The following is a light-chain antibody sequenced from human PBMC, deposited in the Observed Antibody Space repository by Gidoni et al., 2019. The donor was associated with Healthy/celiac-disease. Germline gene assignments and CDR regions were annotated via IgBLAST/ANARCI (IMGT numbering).Light chain of an antibody. CDR3: TSYAGSSYV. J-gene: IGLJ1*01. V-gene: IGLV2-8*01. Sequence: ALTQPPSASGSPGQSVTISCTGTSSDVGGYNYVSWYQQHPGKAPKLMIYEVSKRPSGVPDRFSGSKSGNTASLTVSGLQAEDEADYYCTSYAGSSYVFGTGTKVTVL. CDR2: EVS. CDR1: SSDVGGYNY.